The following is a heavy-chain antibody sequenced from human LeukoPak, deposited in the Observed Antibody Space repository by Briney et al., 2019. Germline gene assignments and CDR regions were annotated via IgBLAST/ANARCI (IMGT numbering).Heavy chain of an antibody. V-gene: IGHV3-23*01. CDR2: ISGSGGST. CDR1: GFTFSSYA. CDR3: ARDSQQLDFDY. Sequence: GGSLRLSCAASGFTFSSYAMIWVRQAPGKGLEWVSAISGSGGSTYYADSVKGRFTISRDNAKNSLYLQMNSLRAEDTAVYYCARDSQQLDFDYWGQGTLVTVSS. J-gene: IGHJ4*02. D-gene: IGHD6-13*01.